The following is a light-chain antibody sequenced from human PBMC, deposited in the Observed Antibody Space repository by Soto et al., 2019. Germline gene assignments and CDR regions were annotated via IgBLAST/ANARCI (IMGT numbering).Light chain of an antibody. CDR3: QQLNGYQLA. V-gene: IGKV1-9*01. CDR2: SAS. CDR1: QAMSTY. Sequence: DIQLTQSPSFLSAFVGDTVTITCRASQAMSTYLAWYQQKPGKVPKLLIRSASTLQSGVPPRFSGGGSGTVFTLTISTRQPDDSGIYYCQQLNGYQLAFGGGTNVEIK. J-gene: IGKJ4*01.